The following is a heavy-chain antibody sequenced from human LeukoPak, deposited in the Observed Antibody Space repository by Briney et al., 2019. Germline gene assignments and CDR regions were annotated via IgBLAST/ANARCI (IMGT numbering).Heavy chain of an antibody. Sequence: ASVKVSCKASGYTFTGYYMHWVRQAPGQGLEWMGWFNPNSGGTNYAQKFQGRVTMTRDTSISTAYMELSRLRSDDTAAYYCAREVTIFGVVPEYAYWGQGTLVTVSS. CDR3: AREVTIFGVVPEYAY. CDR1: GYTFTGYY. D-gene: IGHD3-3*01. V-gene: IGHV1-2*02. J-gene: IGHJ4*02. CDR2: FNPNSGGT.